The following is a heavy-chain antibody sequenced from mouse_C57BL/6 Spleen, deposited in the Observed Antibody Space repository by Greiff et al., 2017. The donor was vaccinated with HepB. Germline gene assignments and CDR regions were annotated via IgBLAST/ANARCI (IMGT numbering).Heavy chain of an antibody. V-gene: IGHV1-61*01. CDR1: GYTFTSYW. CDR3: ARSMNYAMDY. Sequence: QVQLQQSGAELVRPGSSVKLSCKASGYTFTSYWMDWVKQRPGQGLEWIGNIYPSDSETHYNQKFKDKATLTVDKSSSTAYMQLSSLTSEDSAVYYCARSMNYAMDYWGQGTSVTVSS. CDR2: IYPSDSET. J-gene: IGHJ4*01. D-gene: IGHD2-10*02.